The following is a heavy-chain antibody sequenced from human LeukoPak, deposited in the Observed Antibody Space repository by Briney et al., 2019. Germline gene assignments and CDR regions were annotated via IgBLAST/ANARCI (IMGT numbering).Heavy chain of an antibody. CDR3: ARENSGSYYQFDC. CDR2: ISSSTSYI. CDR1: GFIFSTYY. D-gene: IGHD1-26*01. Sequence: GGSLRLSCAASGFIFSTYYMNWVRQAPGKGLEWVSSISSSTSYIDYADSVKGRFTISRDNAKNSLYLQMNSLRPEDTAVYYCARENSGSYYQFDCWGQGTLVTVSS. V-gene: IGHV3-21*01. J-gene: IGHJ4*02.